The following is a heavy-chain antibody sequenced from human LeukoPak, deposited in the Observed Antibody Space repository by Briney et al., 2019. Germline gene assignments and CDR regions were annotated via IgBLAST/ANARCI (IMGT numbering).Heavy chain of an antibody. CDR3: ASHVFRGFGESGDS. D-gene: IGHD3-10*01. Sequence: PSETLSLTCDVSGYSISSGYYWGWIRQPPGKGLEWIGSIYHSGVTYYNPSLKSRVTMSVDTSKNQFSLKLSSVTAADTAVYYGASHVFRGFGESGDSWGQGTLVIVSS. CDR1: GYSISSGYY. J-gene: IGHJ1*01. CDR2: IYHSGVT. V-gene: IGHV4-38-2*01.